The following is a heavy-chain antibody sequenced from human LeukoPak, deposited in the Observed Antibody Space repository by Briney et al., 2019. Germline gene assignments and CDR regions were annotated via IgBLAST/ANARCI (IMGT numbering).Heavy chain of an antibody. CDR1: GFTSSSYA. CDR2: ISGSGGST. V-gene: IGHV3-23*01. D-gene: IGHD3-10*01. J-gene: IGHJ4*02. Sequence: GGSLRLSCAASGFTSSSYAMSWVRQAPGKGLEWVSAISGSGGSTYYADSVKGRFTISRDNSKNTLYLQMNSLRAEDTAVYYCARNGVLLWFGELLPTGFDYWGQGTLVTVSS. CDR3: ARNGVLLWFGELLPTGFDY.